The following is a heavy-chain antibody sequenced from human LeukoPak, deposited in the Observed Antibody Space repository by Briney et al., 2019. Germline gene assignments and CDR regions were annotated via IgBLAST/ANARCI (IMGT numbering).Heavy chain of an antibody. CDR1: GGSITSSPYY. CDR3: ARRLISGWYGTGFGY. V-gene: IGHV4-39*01. J-gene: IGHJ4*02. D-gene: IGHD6-19*01. CDR2: IYYSGSGST. Sequence: SETLSLTCTVSGGSITSSPYYWGWIRQPPGRGLEWIGSIYYSGSGSTYYNPSLQSRVTISVDTSKNQLSLKLSSVTAADTAVYYCARRLISGWYGTGFGYWGQGNLATVSS.